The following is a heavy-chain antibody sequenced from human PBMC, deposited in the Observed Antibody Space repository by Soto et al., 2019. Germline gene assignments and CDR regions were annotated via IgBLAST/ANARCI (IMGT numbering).Heavy chain of an antibody. CDR2: ITPTLNIA. CDR3: ARGYYSGSTPSSFDY. V-gene: IGHV1-69*01. J-gene: IGHJ4*02. D-gene: IGHD1-26*01. Sequence: QLQLVQSGAEVREPGSSVKVSCKASGGTFSSYTVIWVRQAPGQGLEWMGGITPTLNIAKYAEKVQGRVTITADESTSTVNMHLSSLRSEDTAVYFCARGYYSGSTPSSFDYWGQGTLVDVSS. CDR1: GGTFSSYT.